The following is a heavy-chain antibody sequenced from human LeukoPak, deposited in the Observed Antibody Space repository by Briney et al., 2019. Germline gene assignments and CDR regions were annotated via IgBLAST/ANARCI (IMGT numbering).Heavy chain of an antibody. D-gene: IGHD5-12*01. V-gene: IGHV3-20*01. CDR3: ARVILISGYDFVFYYYYMDV. J-gene: IGHJ6*03. Sequence: GGSLRLSCAASGFTFSGSAMHWVRQAPGKGLEWVSGINWNGGSTGYADSVKGRFTISRDNAKNSLYLQMNSLRAEDTALYHCARVILISGYDFVFYYYYMDVWGKGTTVTISS. CDR1: GFTFSGSA. CDR2: INWNGGST.